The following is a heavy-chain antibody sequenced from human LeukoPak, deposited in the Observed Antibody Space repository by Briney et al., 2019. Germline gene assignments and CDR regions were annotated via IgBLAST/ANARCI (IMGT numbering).Heavy chain of an antibody. CDR2: VSAYNGRT. CDR1: GYTFINPG. Sequence: ASVKVSCKASGYTFINPGISWVRQAPGQGLEWMGWVSAYNGRTEYAQKFQDRVTMTTDTSTTTGYMELRSLRSDDTAVYSCGRWSPDPNDSWGQGTLVTVSS. D-gene: IGHD3-3*01. V-gene: IGHV1-18*01. J-gene: IGHJ4*02. CDR3: GRWSPDPNDS.